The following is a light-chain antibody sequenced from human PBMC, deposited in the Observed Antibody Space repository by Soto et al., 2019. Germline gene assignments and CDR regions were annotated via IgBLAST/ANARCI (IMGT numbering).Light chain of an antibody. Sequence: DIQMTQSPSSLSASVGGRVTITCRASQHISNYLAWYQQKPGKVPKLLIYAASTLQSGVSSRFSGGASGTDFTLTISSLQPEDVATYYCQKYNSAPWTFGQGTKVEIK. CDR3: QKYNSAPWT. V-gene: IGKV1-27*01. J-gene: IGKJ1*01. CDR2: AAS. CDR1: QHISNY.